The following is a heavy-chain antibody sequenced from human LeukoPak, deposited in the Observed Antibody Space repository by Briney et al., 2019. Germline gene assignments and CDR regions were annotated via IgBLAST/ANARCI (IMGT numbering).Heavy chain of an antibody. CDR3: ARQLSYGSFDY. CDR1: GGSISSSSHY. CDR2: IFYSGST. J-gene: IGHJ4*02. V-gene: IGHV4-39*01. Sequence: NPSETLSLTCTVSGGSISSSSHYWGWVRRPPGKGLEWIGSIFYSGSTYHNPSLRSRVTISVDTSKNQFSLKLNSVTAADTAVYYCARQLSYGSFDYWGQGTLVTVSS. D-gene: IGHD3-16*01.